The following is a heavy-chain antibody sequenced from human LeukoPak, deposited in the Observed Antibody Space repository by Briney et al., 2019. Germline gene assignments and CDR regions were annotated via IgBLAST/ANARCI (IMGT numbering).Heavy chain of an antibody. Sequence: GASLSLSCAASGFTFSGFAMTCVRQAPGKGLEWVLTTIGGSGRTYYTDSVKGRFTISRDHSENTLYLQMNSLRAEDTAVYHCAKHGRGNNSRDYFDYWGQGTLVTVFS. CDR1: GFTFSGFA. CDR3: AKHGRGNNSRDYFDY. CDR2: TIGGSGRT. D-gene: IGHD5-12*01. V-gene: IGHV3-23*01. J-gene: IGHJ4*02.